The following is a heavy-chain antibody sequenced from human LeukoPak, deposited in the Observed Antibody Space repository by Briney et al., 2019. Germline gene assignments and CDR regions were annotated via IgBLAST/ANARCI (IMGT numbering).Heavy chain of an antibody. J-gene: IGHJ4*02. Sequence: PGGSLRLSCAVSGFTFSSYGMNWVRQAPGKGLEWVSSISGTGSYIYYADSVKGRFTISRDNAKNSLYLQMNSLRDEDTAVYYCARGNLGGDYWGQGTLVTVSS. CDR3: ARGNLGGDY. D-gene: IGHD1-14*01. V-gene: IGHV3-21*01. CDR2: ISGTGSYI. CDR1: GFTFSSYG.